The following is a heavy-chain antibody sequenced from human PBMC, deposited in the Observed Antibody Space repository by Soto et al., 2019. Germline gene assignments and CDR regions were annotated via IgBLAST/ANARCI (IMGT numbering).Heavy chain of an antibody. CDR3: ARGEGVYARTTKTGMEV. CDR1: GGTFSSYA. Sequence: QVQLVQSGAEVKKPGSSVKVSCKASGGTFSSYAISWVRQAPGQGLEWMGGIIPIFGTANYAQTFQGRVTIPADESTSTAYMELSSLPSEDTAVYYLARGEGVYARTTKTGMEVWGPGTTASVPS. CDR2: IIPIFGTA. J-gene: IGHJ6*02. V-gene: IGHV1-69*01. D-gene: IGHD1-26*01.